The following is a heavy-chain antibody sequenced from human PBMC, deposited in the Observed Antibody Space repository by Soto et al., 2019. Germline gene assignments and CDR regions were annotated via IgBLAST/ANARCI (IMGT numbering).Heavy chain of an antibody. CDR3: ARGRADYYYYGMDV. J-gene: IGHJ6*02. V-gene: IGHV4-59*01. CDR2: IYYSGST. CDR1: GGSISSYY. Sequence: SETLSLTCTVSGGSISSYYWSWIRQPPGKGLEWIGYIYYSGSTNYNPSLKSRVTISVDTSKNQFSLKLSSVTAADTAVYYCARGRADYYYYGMDVWGQGTTVTVSS.